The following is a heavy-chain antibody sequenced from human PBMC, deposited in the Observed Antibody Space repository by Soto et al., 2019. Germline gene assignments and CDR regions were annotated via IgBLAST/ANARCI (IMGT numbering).Heavy chain of an antibody. CDR3: ARTYYDYVWGSYRHYAFDI. V-gene: IGHV1-69*13. J-gene: IGHJ3*02. CDR2: IIPIFGTA. CDR1: GGTFSSYA. D-gene: IGHD3-16*02. Sequence: GASVKVSCKASGGTFSSYAISWVRQAPGQGLEWMGGIIPIFGTANYAQKFQGRVTITADESTSTAHMELSSLRSEDTAVYYCARTYYDYVWGSYRHYAFDIWGQGTMVTVSS.